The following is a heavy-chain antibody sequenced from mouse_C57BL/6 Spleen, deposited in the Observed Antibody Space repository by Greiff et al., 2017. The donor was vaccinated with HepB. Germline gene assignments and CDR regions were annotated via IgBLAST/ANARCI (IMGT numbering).Heavy chain of an antibody. CDR3: ARWEGLLWAMDY. Sequence: VQLQQSGPVLVKPGASVKMSCKASGYTFTDYYMNWVKQSHGKSLEWIGVINPYNGGTSYNQKFKGKATLTVDKSSSTAYMELNSLTSEDSAVYYCARWEGLLWAMDYWGQGTSVTVSS. CDR2: INPYNGGT. CDR1: GYTFTDYY. J-gene: IGHJ4*01. V-gene: IGHV1-19*01. D-gene: IGHD2-3*01.